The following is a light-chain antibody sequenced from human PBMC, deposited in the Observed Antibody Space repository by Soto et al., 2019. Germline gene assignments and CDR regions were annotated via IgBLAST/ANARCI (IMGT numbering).Light chain of an antibody. J-gene: IGKJ5*01. CDR3: QQSYSTPPIT. Sequence: DIQMTQSPSSLSASVGVRVTITCQASQDINKNLIWYQQKPGKAPKLLIYAASSLQSGVPSRFSGSGSGTDFTLTISSLQPEDFATYYCQQSYSTPPITFGQGTRLEIK. V-gene: IGKV1-39*01. CDR1: QDINKN. CDR2: AAS.